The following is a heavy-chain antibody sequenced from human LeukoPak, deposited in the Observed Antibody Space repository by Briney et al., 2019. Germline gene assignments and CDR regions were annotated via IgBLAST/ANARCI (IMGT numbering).Heavy chain of an antibody. CDR2: ISSSSSTI. CDR1: GFTFSSYS. V-gene: IGHV3-48*01. Sequence: GRSLRLSCAASGFTFSSYSMNWVRQAPGRGLEGVSYISSSSSTIYYADSVKGRFTISRDNAKNSLYLQMNSLRAEDTAVYYCARGNYYDSSDENDYWGQGTLVTVSS. D-gene: IGHD3-22*01. J-gene: IGHJ4*02. CDR3: ARGNYYDSSDENDY.